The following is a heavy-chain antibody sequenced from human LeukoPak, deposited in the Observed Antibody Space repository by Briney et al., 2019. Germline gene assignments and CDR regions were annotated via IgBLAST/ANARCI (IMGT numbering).Heavy chain of an antibody. CDR3: ATQILLCHYY. V-gene: IGHV4-34*01. J-gene: IGHJ4*02. Sequence: SETLSLTCAVYGGSFSGYYWSWGREPPGKGLEWIGEINHSGSTNYNPSLKSRVTISVDTSKNQFSLKLSSVTAADTAVYYCATQILLCHYYWGQGTLVTAAS. CDR2: INHSGST. D-gene: IGHD2/OR15-2a*01. CDR1: GGSFSGYY.